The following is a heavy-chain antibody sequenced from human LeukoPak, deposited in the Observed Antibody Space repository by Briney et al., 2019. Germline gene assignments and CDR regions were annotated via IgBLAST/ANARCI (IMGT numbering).Heavy chain of an antibody. V-gene: IGHV3-7*01. Sequence: PGGSLRLSCVASGFTFSDYWMSRVRQAPGKGLEGVANIKPDGSEKSYVDSVKGRFTISRDNAKNSLYLQMNSLRAEDTAVYYCARVRDNYDFWSGYLMVYYMDVWGKGTTVTVSS. CDR3: ARVRDNYDFWSGYLMVYYMDV. J-gene: IGHJ6*03. CDR1: GFTFSDYW. D-gene: IGHD3-3*01. CDR2: IKPDGSEK.